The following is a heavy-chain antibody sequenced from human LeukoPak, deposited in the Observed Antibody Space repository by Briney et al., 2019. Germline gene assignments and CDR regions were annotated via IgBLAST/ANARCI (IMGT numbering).Heavy chain of an antibody. CDR1: GFTFSSYP. J-gene: IGHJ4*02. CDR3: ARVGPDVSTSGIDY. V-gene: IGHV3-30-3*01. Sequence: PGGSLRLSCAASGFTFSSYPMHWVRQAPGKGLEWVAVISYDGSNKYYADSVKGRFTISRDNSKNTLYLQMNSLRPDDTAVYYCARVGPDVSTSGIDYWGQGTLVTVSS. D-gene: IGHD1-1*01. CDR2: ISYDGSNK.